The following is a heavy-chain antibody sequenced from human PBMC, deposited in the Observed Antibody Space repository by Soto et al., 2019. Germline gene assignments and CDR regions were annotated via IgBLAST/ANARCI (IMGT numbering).Heavy chain of an antibody. CDR1: GFTFSSYA. J-gene: IGHJ3*02. D-gene: IGHD1-1*01. V-gene: IGHV3-23*01. Sequence: GGSLRLSCAASGFTFSSYAMSWVRQAPGKGLEWVSAISGSGGSTYYEDSVKGRFTISRDNSKNTLYRQMNSLRAEDTAVYYGARGATIENLDAFDIWGQGTMVTVSS. CDR2: ISGSGGST. CDR3: ARGATIENLDAFDI.